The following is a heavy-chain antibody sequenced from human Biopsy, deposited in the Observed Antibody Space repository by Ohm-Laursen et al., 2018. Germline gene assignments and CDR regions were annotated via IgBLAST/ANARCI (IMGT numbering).Heavy chain of an antibody. Sequence: SVKVSCKAPGGTFSNYGVNWVRQAPGQGLEWLGGNIPILGTGNYAQKFQDRVTVAADTSTCTATMELRSLRSDDTAVYYCATKLTGYFHHWGQGTLVIVSS. CDR1: GGTFSNYG. J-gene: IGHJ1*01. CDR3: ATKLTGYFHH. D-gene: IGHD3-9*01. V-gene: IGHV1-69*06. CDR2: NIPILGTG.